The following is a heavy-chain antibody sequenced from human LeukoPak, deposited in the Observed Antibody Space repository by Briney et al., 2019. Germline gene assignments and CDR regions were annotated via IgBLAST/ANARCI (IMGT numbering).Heavy chain of an antibody. D-gene: IGHD6-13*01. CDR2: IKQDGREK. Sequence: GGSLRLSCTTSGFTFISYWMSWVRQAPGKGLEWVANIKQDGREKYYVDSVKGRFTISRDNAKNSLYLQMNSLRAEDTAVYYCAGNFYTSSGGVDCWGQGTLVTVSS. CDR1: GFTFISYW. V-gene: IGHV3-7*02. CDR3: AGNFYTSSGGVDC. J-gene: IGHJ4*02.